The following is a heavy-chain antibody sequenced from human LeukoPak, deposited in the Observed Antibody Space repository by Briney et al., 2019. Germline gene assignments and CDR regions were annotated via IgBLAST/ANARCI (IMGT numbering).Heavy chain of an antibody. D-gene: IGHD6-19*01. CDR1: GYTFTSYY. CDR3: ARGPEQWLEVYYYAMDV. V-gene: IGHV1-46*01. CDR2: INPSVGST. J-gene: IGHJ6*04. Sequence: ASVKVSCKASGYTFTSYYMHWVRQAPGEGLEWMGVINPSVGSTSYAQQFQGRVTMTRDTSTSIVYMELSSLRSEDTAVYYCARGPEQWLEVYYYAMDVWGKGTTVTVSS.